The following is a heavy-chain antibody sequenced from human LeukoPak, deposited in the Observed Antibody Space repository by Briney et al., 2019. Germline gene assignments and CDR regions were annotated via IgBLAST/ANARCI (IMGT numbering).Heavy chain of an antibody. D-gene: IGHD5-12*01. V-gene: IGHV3-11*01. CDR1: GFTFSDFY. CDR2: ITSAGRAI. CDR3: ASDIVATSGDF. J-gene: IGHJ4*02. Sequence: GGSLRLSCAASGFTFSDFYMSWIRQAPGKGLEWVSYITSAGRAIYYADSVQGRFTISRDNARNSLSLQMNGLRAEDTAVYYCASDIVATSGDFWGQGTLVTVYS.